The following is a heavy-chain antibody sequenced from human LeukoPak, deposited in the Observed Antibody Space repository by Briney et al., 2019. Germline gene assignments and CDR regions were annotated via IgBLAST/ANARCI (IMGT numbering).Heavy chain of an antibody. V-gene: IGHV1-46*01. CDR2: INPSVGST. CDR1: GYTFTNYY. D-gene: IGHD2-2*01. Sequence: ASVKVSCKASGYTFTNYYMHWVRQAPGQGLEWMGIINPSVGSTSYAQKFQGRVTMTRDTSTSTAYMELRSLRSDDTAVYYCARGDLGYCSSTSCSPDYWGQGTLVTVSS. CDR3: ARGDLGYCSSTSCSPDY. J-gene: IGHJ4*02.